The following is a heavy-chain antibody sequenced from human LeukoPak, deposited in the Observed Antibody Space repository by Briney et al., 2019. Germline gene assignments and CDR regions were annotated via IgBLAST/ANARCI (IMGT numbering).Heavy chain of an antibody. CDR3: ARDRVGYCSRGSCYYDALDI. CDR2: ISDEGGSN. Sequence: RGALRLSCAASRVSPSSFAMYWGRHAPGKGLGRVADISDEGGSNYYAGSVKGRFTISRDNSKNTLYLHMNSLRAEDTAVYYCARDRVGYCSRGSCYYDALDIWGQGTMVTVSS. J-gene: IGHJ3*02. D-gene: IGHD2-15*01. CDR1: RVSPSSFA. V-gene: IGHV3-30-3*01.